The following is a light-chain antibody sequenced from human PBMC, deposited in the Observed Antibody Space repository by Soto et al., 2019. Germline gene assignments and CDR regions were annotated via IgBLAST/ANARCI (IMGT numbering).Light chain of an antibody. V-gene: IGLV4-69*01. CDR2: LDSVGSH. CDR3: QTWGSGIHVV. J-gene: IGLJ2*01. Sequence: QSVLTQSPSASASLGASVKLTCTLSSGHSSYAIAWHQQQPDKGPPYLLKLDSVGSHTKGDAIPDRFSGSSSGAERYLTISSLQSEDEADYYCQTWGSGIHVVFGGGTKRTGL. CDR1: SGHSSYA.